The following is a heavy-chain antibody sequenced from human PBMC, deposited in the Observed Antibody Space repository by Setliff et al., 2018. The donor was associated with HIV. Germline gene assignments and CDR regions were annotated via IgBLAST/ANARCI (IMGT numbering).Heavy chain of an antibody. CDR3: ARHDSGGYYPLDY. D-gene: IGHD3-22*01. CDR2: IYTSGST. CDR1: GGSFSGNY. V-gene: IGHV4-4*07. J-gene: IGHJ4*02. Sequence: PSETLSLTCTFYGGSFSGNYWSWIRQPPGKGLEWIGRIYTSGSTNYNPSLKSRVTMSVDTSKNQFSLKLRSVTAADTAVYYCARHDSGGYYPLDYWGQGTLVTVSS.